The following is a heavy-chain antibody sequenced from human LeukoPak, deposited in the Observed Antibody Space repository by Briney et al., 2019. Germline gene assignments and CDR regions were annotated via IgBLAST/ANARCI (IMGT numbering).Heavy chain of an antibody. CDR3: ARDFVDTAMVTYWFDP. V-gene: IGHV1-2*02. Sequence: ASVKVPCKASGYTFTGYYMHWVRQAPGQGLEWMGWINPNSGGTNYAQKFQGRVTMTRDTSISTAYMELSRLRSDDTAVYYCARDFVDTAMVTYWFDPWGQGTLVTVSS. D-gene: IGHD5-18*01. CDR1: GYTFTGYY. J-gene: IGHJ5*02. CDR2: INPNSGGT.